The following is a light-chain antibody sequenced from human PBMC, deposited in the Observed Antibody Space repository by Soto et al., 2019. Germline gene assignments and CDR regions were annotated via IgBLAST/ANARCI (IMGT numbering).Light chain of an antibody. CDR1: QSISSW. Sequence: DIQMTQSPPTLSASVGDRVTITCRACQSISSWLAWYHQKPGKAPKFLIYDASTLESGVPSRFRGSGYGTEFTLTISSLQPDDFATYYCQQYSSYLWTFGQGTKVDIK. CDR2: DAS. V-gene: IGKV1-5*01. CDR3: QQYSSYLWT. J-gene: IGKJ1*01.